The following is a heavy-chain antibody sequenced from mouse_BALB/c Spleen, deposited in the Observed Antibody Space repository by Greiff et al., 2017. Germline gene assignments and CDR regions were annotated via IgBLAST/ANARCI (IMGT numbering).Heavy chain of an antibody. CDR2: ISNGGGST. J-gene: IGHJ2*01. CDR1: GFTFSSYT. D-gene: IGHD2-10*02. V-gene: IGHV5-12-2*01. CDR3: ARRGYGNYYFDY. Sequence: EVQVVESGGGLVQPGGSLKLSCAASGFTFSSYTMSWVRQTPEKRLEWVAYISNGGGSTYYPDTVKGRFTISRDNAKNTLYLQMSSLKSEDTAMYYCARRGYGNYYFDYWGQGTTLTVSS.